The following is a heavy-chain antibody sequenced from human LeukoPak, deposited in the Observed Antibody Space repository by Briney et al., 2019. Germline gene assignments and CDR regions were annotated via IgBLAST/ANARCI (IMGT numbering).Heavy chain of an antibody. Sequence: SVKVSCKASGGTFSSYAISWVRQAPGQGLEWMGRIIPIFGIANYAQKFQGRVTITADKSTSTAYMELSSLRSEDTAEYYCARFNYFWFDPWGQGTLVTVSS. V-gene: IGHV1-69*04. CDR2: IIPIFGIA. CDR1: GGTFSSYA. J-gene: IGHJ5*02. CDR3: ARFNYFWFDP. D-gene: IGHD4-11*01.